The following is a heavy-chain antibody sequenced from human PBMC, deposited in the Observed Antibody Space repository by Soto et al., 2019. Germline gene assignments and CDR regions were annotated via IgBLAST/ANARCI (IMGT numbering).Heavy chain of an antibody. CDR3: AKEDPSGRYSLDY. V-gene: IGHV3-30*18. Sequence: GSLLLPCEACGFTFSGSGMNWVRQAQGKGLEWVAVISYYGTNEYYEDSVKGRFTISRDNSKNTLYLQMNSLRIEDRAVYFCAKEDPSGRYSLDYWGQGSQVTVSS. CDR2: ISYYGTNE. CDR1: GFTFSGSG. D-gene: IGHD1-26*01. J-gene: IGHJ4*02.